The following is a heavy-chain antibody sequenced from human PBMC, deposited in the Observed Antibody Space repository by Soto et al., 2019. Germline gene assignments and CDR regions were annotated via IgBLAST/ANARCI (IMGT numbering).Heavy chain of an antibody. V-gene: IGHV4-28*03. CDR1: GYSISSSNW. CDR3: ARDVGDYDKYNWFDP. J-gene: IGHJ5*02. D-gene: IGHD4-17*01. Sequence: SETLSLTCAVSGYSISSSNWWGWIRQPPGKGLEWIGYIYYSGSTYYNPSLKSRVTISVDTSKNQFSLKLSSVTAADTAVYYCARDVGDYDKYNWFDPWGQGTLVTVSS. CDR2: IYYSGST.